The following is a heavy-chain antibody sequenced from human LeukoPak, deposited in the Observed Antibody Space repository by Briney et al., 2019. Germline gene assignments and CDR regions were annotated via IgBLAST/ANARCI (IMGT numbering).Heavy chain of an antibody. D-gene: IGHD5-24*01. CDR1: GGSISSYY. Sequence: PWETLSLTCTVSGGSISSYYWSWIRQPPGKGLEWIGYIYYGGSNDYNPSLKSRVTISVDTSKNQFSLKLSSVTAADTAVYYCARVMATAERFFDYWGQGTLVTDSP. CDR3: ARVMATAERFFDY. V-gene: IGHV4-59*08. CDR2: IYYGGSN. J-gene: IGHJ4*02.